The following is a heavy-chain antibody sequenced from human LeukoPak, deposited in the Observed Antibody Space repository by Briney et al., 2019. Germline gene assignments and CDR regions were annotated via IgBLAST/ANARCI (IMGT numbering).Heavy chain of an antibody. J-gene: IGHJ4*02. Sequence: GGSLRLSCAASGFTFSSYGLHWVRQAPGKGLEWVAVISYDGSNKYYADSVKGRFTISRDNSKNTLYLQMNSLRAEDTAVYYCAKDEGGAIFDYWGQGTLVTVSS. D-gene: IGHD3-16*01. CDR3: AKDEGGAIFDY. CDR1: GFTFSSYG. V-gene: IGHV3-30*18. CDR2: ISYDGSNK.